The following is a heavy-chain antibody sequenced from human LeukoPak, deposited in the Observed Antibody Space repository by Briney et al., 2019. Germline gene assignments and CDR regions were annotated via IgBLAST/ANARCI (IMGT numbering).Heavy chain of an antibody. V-gene: IGHV4-59*01. CDR2: IYYSGST. CDR1: GGSISSYY. CDR3: ARDPSGYSYGGYFDY. J-gene: IGHJ4*02. D-gene: IGHD5-18*01. Sequence: SETLSLTCTVSGGSISSYYWSWIRQPPGKGLEWIGYIYYSGSTNYNPSLKSRITMSVDTSKNQFSLKLSSVTAADTAVYYCARDPSGYSYGGYFDYWGQGTLVTVSS.